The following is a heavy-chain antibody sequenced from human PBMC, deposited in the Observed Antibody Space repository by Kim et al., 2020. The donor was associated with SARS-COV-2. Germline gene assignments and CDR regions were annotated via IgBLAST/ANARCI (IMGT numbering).Heavy chain of an antibody. J-gene: IGHJ4*02. V-gene: IGHV4-31*03. CDR3: AREFNGGRDY. Sequence: SETLSLTCTVSGGSISSGGYYWSWIRQHPGQGLEWIGYIYYSGSTYYKPSLKSRVTISLDTSKNQFSLKLSSVTAADTAVYYCAREFNGGRDYWGQGTLVTVSS. D-gene: IGHD7-27*01. CDR1: GGSISSGGYY. CDR2: IYYSGST.